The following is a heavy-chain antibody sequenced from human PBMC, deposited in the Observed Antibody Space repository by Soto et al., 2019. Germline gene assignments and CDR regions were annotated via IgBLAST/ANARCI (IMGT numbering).Heavy chain of an antibody. CDR3: VTTKYKYDSLPAHFDY. CDR2: IFDSGTT. CDR1: GGSITSDYSC. V-gene: IGHV4-30-4*01. J-gene: IGHJ4*02. Sequence: SETLSLTCTVSGGSITSDYSCWSWIRQPPGEGLEWIGHIFDSGTTYTNTSLRSQVAISLDTSKNQFSLNLSSVTAADTAVYYCVTTKYKYDSLPAHFDYWGRATLVTVSS. D-gene: IGHD3-22*01.